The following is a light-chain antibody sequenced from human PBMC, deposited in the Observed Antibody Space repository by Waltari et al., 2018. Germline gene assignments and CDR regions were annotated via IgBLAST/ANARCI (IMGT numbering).Light chain of an antibody. V-gene: IGLV2-11*02. J-gene: IGLJ3*02. CDR2: DVT. Sequence: SALTQPRSVSGSPGQSVTISCTGTTNELGRYNYVSWYQQHPGKAPKLIILDVTKRPSGVPDRLSGSKSGNMASLTISGLRAEDEAEYYCCSYAGSYTWVFGGGTKLTVV. CDR1: TNELGRYNY. CDR3: CSYAGSYTWV.